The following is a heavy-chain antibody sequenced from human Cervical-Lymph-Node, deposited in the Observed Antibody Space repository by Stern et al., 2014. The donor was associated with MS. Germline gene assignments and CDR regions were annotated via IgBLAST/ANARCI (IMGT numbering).Heavy chain of an antibody. CDR3: AKDSRLRWPGLYDS. V-gene: IGHV3-23*04. Sequence: EDQLVESGGGLVQPGGSLRLSCAASGFTFGSYAMSWVRQAPGKGLEWVSTISGSGTTTYYADSVKGRFTISRDKPKNTLYLQMNSLRAEDTAIYYCAKDSRLRWPGLYDSWGQGTLVTVSS. J-gene: IGHJ4*02. CDR2: ISGSGTTT. CDR1: GFTFGSYA. D-gene: IGHD4-23*01.